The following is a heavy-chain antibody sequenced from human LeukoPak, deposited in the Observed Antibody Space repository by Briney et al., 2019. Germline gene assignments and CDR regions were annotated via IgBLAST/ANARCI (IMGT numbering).Heavy chain of an antibody. Sequence: ASVKVSCKASGYTFTGYYMHWVRQAPGQGLEWMGWINPSSGSTNYAQKFQGRVTMTRDTSISTAYIELSRLRSDDTAVYYCARGIAVERFDYWGQGTLVTVSS. J-gene: IGHJ4*02. V-gene: IGHV1-2*02. D-gene: IGHD6-19*01. CDR1: GYTFTGYY. CDR3: ARGIAVERFDY. CDR2: INPSSGST.